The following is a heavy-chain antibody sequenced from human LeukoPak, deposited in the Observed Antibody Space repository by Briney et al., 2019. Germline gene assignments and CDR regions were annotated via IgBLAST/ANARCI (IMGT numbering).Heavy chain of an antibody. CDR1: GGSISSYY. V-gene: IGHV4-59*08. J-gene: IGHJ4*02. CDR2: IYYSGST. D-gene: IGHD3-22*01. Sequence: PSETLSLTCTVSGGSISSYYWSWIRQPPGKGLEWIGYIYYSGSTNYNPSLKSRVTISVDTSKNQFSLKLSSVTAADTAVYYCARLYDSSGYYYSSWGQGTLVTVSS. CDR3: ARLYDSSGYYYSS.